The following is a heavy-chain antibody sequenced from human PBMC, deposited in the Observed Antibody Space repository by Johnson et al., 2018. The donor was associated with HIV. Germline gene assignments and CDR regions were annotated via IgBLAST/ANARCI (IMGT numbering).Heavy chain of an antibody. J-gene: IGHJ3*02. CDR3: TSRYCDWLLSDAFDI. V-gene: IGHV3-15*01. CDR2: IKSTTDGVTT. D-gene: IGHD3-9*01. Sequence: VQLVESGGGLVKPGGSLRLSCAASGFTFSNAWMSWVRQAPGKGLEWVGRIKSTTDGVTTDYAAPVKGRFTISRDDSKNTLYLQMNSLKTEDTAVYYCTSRYCDWLLSDAFDIWGQGTMVTVSS. CDR1: GFTFSNAW.